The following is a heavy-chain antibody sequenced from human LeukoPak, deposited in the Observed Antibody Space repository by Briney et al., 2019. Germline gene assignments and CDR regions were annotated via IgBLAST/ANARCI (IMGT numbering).Heavy chain of an antibody. CDR3: ARGSRRLADFHY. J-gene: IGHJ4*02. CDR2: ISYSGST. CDR1: GDSISSSGYY. V-gene: IGHV4-39*01. D-gene: IGHD1-26*01. Sequence: SETLSLTCTVSGDSISSSGYYWGWIRQPPGKGLGWIGTISYSGSTYYNPSLQSRVTISVDTSKNQFSLEQSSVTAADTAVYYCARGSRRLADFHYWGQGTLVTVSS.